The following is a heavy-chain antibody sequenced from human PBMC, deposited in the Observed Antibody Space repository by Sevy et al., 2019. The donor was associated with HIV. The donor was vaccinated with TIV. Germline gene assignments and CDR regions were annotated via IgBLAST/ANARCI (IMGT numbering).Heavy chain of an antibody. V-gene: IGHV4-59*13. D-gene: IGHD2-21*01. Sequence: SETLSLTCTVSGGSIRRYYWSWIRQPPGKGLEWIGYIYNSGNTNCNPSLKSRVTISVDTSKNQFSLRLSSVTAADTAVYYCARVFDSEGAFDLWGQRTMVTVSS. CDR3: ARVFDSEGAFDL. CDR1: GGSIRRYY. CDR2: IYNSGNT. J-gene: IGHJ3*01.